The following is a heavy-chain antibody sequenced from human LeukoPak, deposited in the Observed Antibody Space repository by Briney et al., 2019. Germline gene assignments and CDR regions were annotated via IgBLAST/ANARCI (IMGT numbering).Heavy chain of an antibody. V-gene: IGHV3-9*01. CDR1: GFTFDDYA. J-gene: IGHJ6*03. D-gene: IGHD3-10*01. CDR3: AKDSGYYYGSGSYPYYMDV. CDR2: ISWNSGSI. Sequence: GGSLRLSCAASGFTFDDYAMHWVRQAPGKGLEWVSGISWNSGSIGYADSVKGRFTISRDNAKNSLYLQMNSLRAEDTALYYCAKDSGYYYGSGSYPYYMDVWGKGTTVTISS.